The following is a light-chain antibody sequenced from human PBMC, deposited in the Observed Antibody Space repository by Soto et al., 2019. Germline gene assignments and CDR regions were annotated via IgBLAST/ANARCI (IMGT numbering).Light chain of an antibody. CDR2: YTS. CDR1: QYVGTR. V-gene: IGKV3-11*01. J-gene: IGKJ1*01. CDR3: HQRQSWPRT. Sequence: IVLTQSPATLSSSAGETATLSCSASQYVGTRLAWYQHKPGQAPRLLIYYTSNRATGIPARFSGSGSGTDFTLTISSLAPEDFAIYYCHQRQSWPRTFGQGTKVDI.